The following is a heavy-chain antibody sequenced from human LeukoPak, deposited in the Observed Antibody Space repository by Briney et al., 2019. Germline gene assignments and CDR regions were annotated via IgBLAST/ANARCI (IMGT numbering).Heavy chain of an antibody. J-gene: IGHJ3*02. CDR1: GGSINNYY. Sequence: SETLSLTCTVSGGSINNYYWSWIRQPAGRGLEWIGRIYTRGSTNYNPSLKSRVTMSVDTSKNQFSLKLSSVTAADTAVYYCARGRYCSADICSGGDAFDIWGQGTMVSVSS. V-gene: IGHV4-4*07. CDR3: ARGRYCSADICSGGDAFDI. D-gene: IGHD2-15*01. CDR2: IYTRGST.